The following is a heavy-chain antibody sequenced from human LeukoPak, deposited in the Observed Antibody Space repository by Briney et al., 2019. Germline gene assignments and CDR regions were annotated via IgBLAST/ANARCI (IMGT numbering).Heavy chain of an antibody. Sequence: PSETLSLTCTVSGGSMSNYYWSWLRQPPGKGLEWIGYIYYSGSTNYPPSLKSPLTISVDPSNNHFSLKLISVTAADTAVYYFAIVSKLLPYYWGQGTLVTVSS. J-gene: IGHJ4*02. CDR2: IYYSGST. CDR3: AIVSKLLPYY. CDR1: GGSMSNYY. D-gene: IGHD2-15*01. V-gene: IGHV4-59*01.